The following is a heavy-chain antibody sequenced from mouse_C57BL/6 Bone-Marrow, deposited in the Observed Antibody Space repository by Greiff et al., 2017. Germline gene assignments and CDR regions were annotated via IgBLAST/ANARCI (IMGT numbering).Heavy chain of an antibody. Sequence: VQLQQSGAELARHGASVQLSCKASGYTFTSYGISWVKQRTGQGLEWIGEIYPRSGNTYYNEKFKGKATLTADKSSSTAYMELRSLTSEDSAVYFCARRRGYYYGSTWYFDVWGTGTTGTVSS. CDR3: ARRRGYYYGSTWYFDV. CDR2: IYPRSGNT. J-gene: IGHJ1*03. CDR1: GYTFTSYG. V-gene: IGHV1-81*01. D-gene: IGHD1-1*01.